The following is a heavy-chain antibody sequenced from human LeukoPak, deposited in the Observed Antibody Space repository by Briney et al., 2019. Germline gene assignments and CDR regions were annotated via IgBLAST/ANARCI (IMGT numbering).Heavy chain of an antibody. D-gene: IGHD6-19*01. V-gene: IGHV3-30*02. CDR3: AKDPRGSGWLDY. Sequence: GGSLRLSCAASGFTFSSYGMHWVRQAPGKGLELVAFIQYDGSNKYYADPVKGRFTISRDNSKNTLYLQMNSLRAEDTAVYYCAKDPRGSGWLDYWGQGTLVTVSS. CDR2: IQYDGSNK. CDR1: GFTFSSYG. J-gene: IGHJ4*02.